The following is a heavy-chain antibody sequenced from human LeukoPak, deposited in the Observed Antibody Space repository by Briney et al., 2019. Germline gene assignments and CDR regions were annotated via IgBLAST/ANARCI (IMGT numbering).Heavy chain of an antibody. D-gene: IGHD6-13*01. J-gene: IGHJ4*02. Sequence: GGSLRLSCAASGFTFSSYAMHWVRQAPGKGLEWVAVFPYDGSNRYADSVKGRFTISRDNSKNTLSLQMNSLRAEDTAVYYCATSFGPVIAAAGTGADWGQGTLVTVSS. CDR3: ATSFGPVIAAAGTGAD. CDR1: GFTFSSYA. V-gene: IGHV3-30*04. CDR2: FPYDGSNR.